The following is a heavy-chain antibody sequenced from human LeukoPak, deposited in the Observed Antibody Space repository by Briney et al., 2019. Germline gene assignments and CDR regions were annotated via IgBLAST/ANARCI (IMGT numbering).Heavy chain of an antibody. CDR1: GGSFSGYY. CDR2: IKHSGST. J-gene: IGHJ4*02. D-gene: IGHD3-10*01. V-gene: IGHV4-34*01. CDR3: ARGLYYYGSGSSYYFDY. Sequence: PSETLSLTCAVYGGSFSGYYWSWIRQPPGKGLEWIGEIKHSGSTNYNPSLKSRVTISVDTSKNQFSLKLSSVTAADTAVYYCARGLYYYGSGSSYYFDYWGQGTLVTVSS.